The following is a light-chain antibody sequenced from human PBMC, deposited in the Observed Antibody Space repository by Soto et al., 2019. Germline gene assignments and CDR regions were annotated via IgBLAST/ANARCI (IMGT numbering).Light chain of an antibody. CDR3: QQYGSSPSIT. Sequence: EIVLTQSPATLSLSPGERATLSCGASQSVSSSYLAWYQQKPGLPPSLLIYDASSRATGIPDRFSGSGSGTDFTLTISRLEPEDFAVYYCQQYGSSPSITFGQGTRLEIK. CDR2: DAS. CDR1: QSVSSSY. V-gene: IGKV3D-20*01. J-gene: IGKJ5*01.